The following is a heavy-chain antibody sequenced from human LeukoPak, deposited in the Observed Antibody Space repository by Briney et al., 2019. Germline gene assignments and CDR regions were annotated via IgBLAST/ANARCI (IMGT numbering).Heavy chain of an antibody. CDR2: IHYSGSA. CDR3: ARGQWFRAF. D-gene: IGHD3-10*01. CDR1: GGSFSGYY. J-gene: IGHJ4*02. V-gene: IGHV4-34*01. Sequence: AETLSLTCAVYGGSFSGYYLTWLRQPPGKGLEWIGEIHYSGSATYNPSLKSRVTISVDTSKNQFSLKMNSVTAADTAVYYCARGQWFRAFWSRGTPVTVSA.